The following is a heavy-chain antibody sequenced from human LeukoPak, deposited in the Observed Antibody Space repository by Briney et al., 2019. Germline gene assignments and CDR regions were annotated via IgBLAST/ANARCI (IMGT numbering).Heavy chain of an antibody. CDR3: ARERDFWSGYYSYYYYMDV. J-gene: IGHJ6*03. D-gene: IGHD3-3*01. Sequence: GGSLRLSCAASGFTFSRYSMNWVRQAPGKGLEWVSSISSSSSYIYYADSVKGRFTISRDNAKNSLYLQMNSLRAEDTAVYYCARERDFWSGYYSYYYYMDVWGKGTTVTVSS. V-gene: IGHV3-21*01. CDR1: GFTFSRYS. CDR2: ISSSSSYI.